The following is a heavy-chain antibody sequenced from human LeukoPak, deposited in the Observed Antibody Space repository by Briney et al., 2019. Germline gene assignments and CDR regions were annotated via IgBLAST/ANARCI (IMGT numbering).Heavy chain of an antibody. Sequence: SETLSLTCTVSGGSISSYYWSWIRQPPGKGLEWIGNIYYSGSTYYNPSLKSRVTISVDTSKNQFSLKLSSVTAADTAVYYCARALAAAGIYYYYMDVWGKGTTVTVSS. CDR2: IYYSGST. V-gene: IGHV4-59*12. D-gene: IGHD6-13*01. CDR1: GGSISSYY. CDR3: ARALAAAGIYYYYMDV. J-gene: IGHJ6*03.